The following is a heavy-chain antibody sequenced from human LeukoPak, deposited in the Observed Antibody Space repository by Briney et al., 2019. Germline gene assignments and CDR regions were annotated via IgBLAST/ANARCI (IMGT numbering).Heavy chain of an antibody. CDR3: ARSLHDTVTGYYYYYYMDV. D-gene: IGHD2-21*02. J-gene: IGHJ6*03. CDR2: IYTSGST. CDR1: GGSISSGSYY. V-gene: IGHV4-61*02. Sequence: SQTLSLTCTVSGGSISSGSYYWSWIRQPAGKGLEWIGRIYTSGSTNYNPSLKSRVTISIDTSKNQFSLKLSSVTAADTAVYYCARSLHDTVTGYYYYYYMDVWGKGTTVTVSS.